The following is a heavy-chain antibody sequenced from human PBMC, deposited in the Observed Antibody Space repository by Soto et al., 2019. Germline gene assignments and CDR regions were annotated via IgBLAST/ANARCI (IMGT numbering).Heavy chain of an antibody. D-gene: IGHD2-2*01. CDR1: GFTFSSYA. J-gene: IGHJ4*02. Sequence: GGFLRLSCAASGFTFSSYAMNWVRQAPGKGLEWVSGISGSDGSTYYADSVKGRFTISRDNSKNTLYLQMNSLRAEDTAVYYCAKAYRIVVVSAASYFFDYWGQGALVTVSS. V-gene: IGHV3-23*01. CDR3: AKAYRIVVVSAASYFFDY. CDR2: ISGSDGST.